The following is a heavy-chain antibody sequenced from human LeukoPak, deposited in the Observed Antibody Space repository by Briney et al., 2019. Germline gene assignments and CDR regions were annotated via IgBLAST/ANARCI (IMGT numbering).Heavy chain of an antibody. CDR1: GFTFSDYY. V-gene: IGHV3-7*01. J-gene: IGHJ4*02. CDR3: ARSKIDY. D-gene: IGHD4-11*01. CDR2: INEDGSEK. Sequence: GGSLRLSCAASGFTFSDYYMSWIRQAPGKGLEWVANINEDGSEKYYADSVEGRFTISRDNAKNSLDLQMSSLNAEDTAVYYCARSKIDYWGQGTLVTVSS.